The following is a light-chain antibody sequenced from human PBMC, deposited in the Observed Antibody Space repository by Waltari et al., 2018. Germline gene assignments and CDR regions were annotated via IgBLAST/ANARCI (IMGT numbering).Light chain of an antibody. J-gene: IGLJ2*01. Sequence: SYVLTQPPSVSAAPGQTAKITCGGTNIGYKRVHWYQQKTGQAPVLVVFDDGDRPSGIPERFSGSKSGNTATLTISRVGAEDEADYYCQVWDNSGGPHVVFGGGTKLTVL. V-gene: IGLV3-21*02. CDR3: QVWDNSGGPHVV. CDR2: DDG. CDR1: NIGYKR.